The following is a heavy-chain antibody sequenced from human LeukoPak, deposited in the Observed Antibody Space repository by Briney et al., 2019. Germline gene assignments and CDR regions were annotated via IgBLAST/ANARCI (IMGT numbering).Heavy chain of an antibody. D-gene: IGHD3-3*01. CDR3: ARVGDRYYFDY. Sequence: PGKSLRLSCAASGFTFRSYAIHWVRQAPGKGLEWVSYISSSGSTIYYADSVKGRFTISRDNAKNSLYLQMNSLRAEDTAVYYCARVGDRYYFDYWGQGTLVTVSS. J-gene: IGHJ4*02. CDR1: GFTFRSYA. V-gene: IGHV3-48*04. CDR2: ISSSGSTI.